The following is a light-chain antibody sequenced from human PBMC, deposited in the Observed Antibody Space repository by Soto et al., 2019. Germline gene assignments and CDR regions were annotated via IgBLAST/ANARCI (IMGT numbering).Light chain of an antibody. CDR2: GAP. CDR1: QSVSSK. CDR3: QQYNSWLWT. J-gene: IGKJ1*01. V-gene: IGKV3-15*01. Sequence: IVMTQSPDTLSVSPGEGATLSCRASQSVSSKLAWYQQKPGQAPRLLIYGAPTRATGIPARFSGSGSGAEFTLIISSLQSEDSAVYYCQQYNSWLWTFGQGTKVDI.